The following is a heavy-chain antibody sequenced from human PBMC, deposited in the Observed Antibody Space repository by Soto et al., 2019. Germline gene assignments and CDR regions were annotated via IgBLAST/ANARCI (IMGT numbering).Heavy chain of an antibody. D-gene: IGHD6-19*01. CDR1: GFTFSSYG. J-gene: IGHJ4*02. CDR3: AKGGRQWLVTSDFNY. CDR2: IWSDGNLA. Sequence: GGSLRLSCTASGFTFSSYGMTWVRQAPGKGLEWVAIIWSDGNLAYNVNSVQGRFTISRDNSKNTLYLQMNSLRAEDSAVYYCAKGGRQWLVTSDFNYWGQGALVTVS. V-gene: IGHV3-33*06.